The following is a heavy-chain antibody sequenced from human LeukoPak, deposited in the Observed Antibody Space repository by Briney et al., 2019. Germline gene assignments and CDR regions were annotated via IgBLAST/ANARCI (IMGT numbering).Heavy chain of an antibody. Sequence: PSETLSLACTVSGGSLTGYYWSWIRQPPGRGLEWIGYVYFSGTTSFNPSLKSRVTKSVDTSKNQFSLKLSSVTAADTAVYYCASPHSSYYDFWSGPNDAFDIWGQGTMVTVSS. CDR2: VYFSGTT. V-gene: IGHV4-59*08. CDR3: ASPHSSYYDFWSGPNDAFDI. J-gene: IGHJ3*02. CDR1: GGSLTGYY. D-gene: IGHD3-3*01.